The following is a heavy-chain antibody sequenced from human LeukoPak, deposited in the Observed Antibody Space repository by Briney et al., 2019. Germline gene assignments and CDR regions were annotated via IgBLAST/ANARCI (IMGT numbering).Heavy chain of an antibody. J-gene: IGHJ6*03. D-gene: IGHD5-18*01. Sequence: GGSLRLSCAASGFTFSSYAMHWVRQAPGKGLEWVAVISYDGSNKYYADSVKGRFTISRDNSENTLYLQMNSLRAEDTAVYYCARDIQLLYYYYYMDVWGKGTTVTVSS. CDR3: ARDIQLLYYYYYMDV. CDR1: GFTFSSYA. CDR2: ISYDGSNK. V-gene: IGHV3-30*04.